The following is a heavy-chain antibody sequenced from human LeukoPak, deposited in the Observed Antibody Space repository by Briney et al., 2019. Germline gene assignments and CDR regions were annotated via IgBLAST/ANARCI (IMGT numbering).Heavy chain of an antibody. CDR1: GFTFTSYA. Sequence: PGGSLRLSCAASGFTFTSYAMSWVRQAPGEGLEWVSAISGSGGSTYYADSVKGRFTISRDNSKNTLYPQMNSLRAEDTAVYCCATGRSYYDSSDAFDIWGQGTMVTVSS. V-gene: IGHV3-23*01. CDR3: ATGRSYYDSSDAFDI. J-gene: IGHJ3*02. CDR2: ISGSGGST. D-gene: IGHD3-22*01.